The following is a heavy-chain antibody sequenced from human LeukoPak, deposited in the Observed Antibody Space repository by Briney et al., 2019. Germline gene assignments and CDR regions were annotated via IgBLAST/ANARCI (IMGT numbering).Heavy chain of an antibody. CDR3: ARGGDIAVVPAAMIGP. V-gene: IGHV1-8*01. CDR1: GYTFTSYD. CDR2: MNTNSGNT. D-gene: IGHD2-2*01. J-gene: IGHJ5*02. Sequence: ASVKVSCKASGYTFTSYDINWVRQATGQGLEWMGWMNTNSGNTGHAQKFQGRLTMARDTSTNTAYMELSSLRSEDTAVYYCARGGDIAVVPAAMIGPWGQGTLVTVSS.